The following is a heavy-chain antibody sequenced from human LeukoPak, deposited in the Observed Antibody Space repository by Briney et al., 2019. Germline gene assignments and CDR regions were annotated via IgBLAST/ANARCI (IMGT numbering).Heavy chain of an antibody. D-gene: IGHD2-2*01. CDR1: GGTFSSYA. J-gene: IGHJ4*02. CDR3: ARVSCSSTSCQGYFDY. Sequence: SVKVSCKASGGTFSSYAISWVRQAPGQGLEWMGRIIPILGIANYAQKFQGRVTITADKSTSTAYMELSSLRSEDTAVYYCARVSCSSTSCQGYFDYRGQGTLVTVSS. CDR2: IIPILGIA. V-gene: IGHV1-69*04.